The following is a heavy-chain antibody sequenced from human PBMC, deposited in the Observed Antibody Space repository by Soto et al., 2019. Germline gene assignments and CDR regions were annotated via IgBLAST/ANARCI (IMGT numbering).Heavy chain of an antibody. CDR2: SKNKADSYTT. Sequence: EVQLVESGGGLVQPGGSLRLSCAASGFTFSDHYMDWVRQAPGKGLEWVGRSKNKADSYTTEYAASVKGRFTISRDGSKNSLFMQMNSLKTEDTGVYYGTVWGSGNDFGAAWGQGILVTVSS. J-gene: IGHJ4*02. CDR3: TVWGSGNDFGAA. D-gene: IGHD3-10*01. V-gene: IGHV3-72*01. CDR1: GFTFSDHY.